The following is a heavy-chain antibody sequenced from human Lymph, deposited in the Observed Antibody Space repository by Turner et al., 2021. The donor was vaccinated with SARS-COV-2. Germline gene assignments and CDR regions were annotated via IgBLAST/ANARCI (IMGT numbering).Heavy chain of an antibody. D-gene: IGHD3-22*01. V-gene: IGHV4-39*01. CDR2: IYYSGST. CDR3: AGPHFRYDSSGRDAFDI. Sequence: GWIRQPPGKGLEWIGNIYYSGSTYYNPSLKSRVTISVDTTKNQFSLKLSSVTAADTAVYYCAGPHFRYDSSGRDAFDIWGQGTVVTVSS. J-gene: IGHJ3*02.